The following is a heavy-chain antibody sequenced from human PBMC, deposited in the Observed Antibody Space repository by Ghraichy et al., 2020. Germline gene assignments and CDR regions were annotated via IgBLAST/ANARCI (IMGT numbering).Heavy chain of an antibody. D-gene: IGHD3-3*01. J-gene: IGHJ6*02. CDR1: GFTFSSYA. CDR2: ISYDGSNK. V-gene: IGHV3-30*04. Sequence: GGSLRLSCAASGFTFSSYAMHWVRQAPGKGLEWVAVISYDGSNKYYADSVKGRFTISRDNSKNTLYLQMNSLRAEDTAVYYCARGLNYDFWSGYYYYGMDVWGQGTTVTVSS. CDR3: ARGLNYDFWSGYYYYGMDV.